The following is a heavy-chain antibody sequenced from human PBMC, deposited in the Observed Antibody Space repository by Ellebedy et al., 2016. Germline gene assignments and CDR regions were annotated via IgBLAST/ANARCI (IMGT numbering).Heavy chain of an antibody. J-gene: IGHJ6*02. V-gene: IGHV1-18*01. CDR3: ARDYGSDRYYYYGMDV. CDR2: ISAFNEGI. Sequence: ASVTVSCXTSGYIFMNFGIAWVRQAPGQGPEWMGWISAFNEGIKYAERFQARVTMTTDTSTSTAYMELRSLRSDDTAVYYCARDYGSDRYYYYGMDVWGQGTTVTVSS. D-gene: IGHD1-14*01. CDR1: GYIFMNFG.